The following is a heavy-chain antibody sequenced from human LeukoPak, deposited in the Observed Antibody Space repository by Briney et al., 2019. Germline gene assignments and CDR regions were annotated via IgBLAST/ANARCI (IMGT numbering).Heavy chain of an antibody. V-gene: IGHV4-34*01. Sequence: PSETLSLTCAVYGESFSGYYWSWIRQPPGKGLEWIGEINHSGSANYNPSLKCRVTILVDTSKNQFSLKLSSVTAADTAVYYCARRSSTLDYWGQGTLVTVSS. CDR2: INHSGSA. CDR1: GESFSGYY. J-gene: IGHJ4*02. CDR3: ARRSSTLDY. D-gene: IGHD2-2*01.